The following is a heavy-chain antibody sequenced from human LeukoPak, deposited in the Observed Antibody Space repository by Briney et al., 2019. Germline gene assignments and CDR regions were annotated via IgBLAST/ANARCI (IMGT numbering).Heavy chain of an antibody. CDR3: ARARTPYGSRAYQH. V-gene: IGHV4-34*01. CDR2: INHSGST. Sequence: PSETLSLTCAVYGGSFSGYYWSWIRQPPGKGLEWIGEINHSGSTNYSPSLKSRVTISVDTSKNQFSLKLSSVTAADTAVYYCARARTPYGSRAYQHWGQGTLVTVSS. D-gene: IGHD6-13*01. J-gene: IGHJ1*01. CDR1: GGSFSGYY.